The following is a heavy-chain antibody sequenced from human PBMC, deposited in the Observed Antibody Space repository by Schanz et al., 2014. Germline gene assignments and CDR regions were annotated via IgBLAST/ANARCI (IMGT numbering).Heavy chain of an antibody. CDR1: GYTFTDYG. J-gene: IGHJ3*02. V-gene: IGHV1-18*01. D-gene: IGHD5-12*01. CDR2: ISTSNGNT. CDR3: ARGGGPEDVFDI. Sequence: QVLQVQSGSELKKPGASVKVSCKASGYTFTDYGLSWVSQAPGQGLEWMGWISTSNGNTNYIQKLQGRVTMTTDTSTSTAYMELSSLRSDDTAVYYCARGGGPEDVFDIWGQGTILTVSS.